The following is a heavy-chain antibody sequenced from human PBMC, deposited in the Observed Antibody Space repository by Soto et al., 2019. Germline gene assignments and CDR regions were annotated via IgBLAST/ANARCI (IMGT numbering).Heavy chain of an antibody. V-gene: IGHV3-23*01. J-gene: IGHJ5*02. Sequence: GSLRLSCAASGFTFSSYAMSWVRQAPGKGLEWVSAISGSGGSTYYAGSVKGRFTISRDNSKNTLYLQMSSLRAEDTAVYYCAKVMVKNWFDPWGQGTLVTVSS. D-gene: IGHD5-18*01. CDR2: ISGSGGST. CDR3: AKVMVKNWFDP. CDR1: GFTFSSYA.